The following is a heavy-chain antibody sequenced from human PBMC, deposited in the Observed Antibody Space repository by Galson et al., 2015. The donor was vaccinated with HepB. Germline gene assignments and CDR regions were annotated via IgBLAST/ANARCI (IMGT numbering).Heavy chain of an antibody. CDR3: ARRRFDSSTTYNFDY. CDR1: GYNFTNYW. V-gene: IGHV5-10-1*01. CDR2: IDPVDSYT. J-gene: IGHJ4*02. D-gene: IGHD2/OR15-2a*01. Sequence: QSGAEVKKPGESLRISCRGSGYNFTNYWVTWVRQMPGEGLEWMGKIDPVDSYTNYSPSFQGHVTISTDKSISTAYLQWSSLKASDTAMYYCARRRFDSSTTYNFDYWGPGTLVTVSS.